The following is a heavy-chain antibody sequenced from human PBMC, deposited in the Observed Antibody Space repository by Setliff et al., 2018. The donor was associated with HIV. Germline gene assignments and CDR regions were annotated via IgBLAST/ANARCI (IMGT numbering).Heavy chain of an antibody. V-gene: IGHV3-30*02. J-gene: IGHJ4*02. D-gene: IGHD1-1*01. CDR1: GFIFSSYA. CDR3: AKVKVPTTDLYFLDY. Sequence: SLRLSCAASGFIFSSYAMHWVRQAPGKGLEWVACVRYDESNKYYAESVKDRFTISRDNSKNMVYLQMNSLRAEDTALYYCAKVKVPTTDLYFLDYWGQGTPVTVS. CDR2: VRYDESNK.